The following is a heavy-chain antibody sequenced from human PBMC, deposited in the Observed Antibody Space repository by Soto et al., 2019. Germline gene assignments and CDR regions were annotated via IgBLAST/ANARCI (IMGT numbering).Heavy chain of an antibody. D-gene: IGHD2-2*01. CDR3: ATYCRSTSCFSGGLEH. CDR1: GFTFSSYG. V-gene: IGHV3-30*03. CDR2: RSDDGSNK. Sequence: QVQLVESGGGVVQPGRSLRLSCAASGFTFSSYGMHWVRQAPGKGLEWVAVRSDDGSNKYYADSVKGRFTISRDNSKNNLYLQRSSLRAEDTAVSYCATYCRSTSCFSGGLEHWGQGTMVTVSS. J-gene: IGHJ4*02.